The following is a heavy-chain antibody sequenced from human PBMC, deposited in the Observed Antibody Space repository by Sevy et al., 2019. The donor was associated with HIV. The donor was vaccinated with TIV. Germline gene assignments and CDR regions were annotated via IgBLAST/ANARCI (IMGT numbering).Heavy chain of an antibody. Sequence: GGFLRLSCTASGFSFSSSWMHWVRQPPGKGPVWVSHINSDGMSTRYADSVKGRFTVSRDNGKNTMYLQMNSLRVDDTAVYYCAKGHRGVTDYWGQGTLVTVSS. V-gene: IGHV3-74*01. CDR2: INSDGMST. CDR1: GFSFSSSW. CDR3: AKGHRGVTDY. J-gene: IGHJ4*02. D-gene: IGHD3-10*01.